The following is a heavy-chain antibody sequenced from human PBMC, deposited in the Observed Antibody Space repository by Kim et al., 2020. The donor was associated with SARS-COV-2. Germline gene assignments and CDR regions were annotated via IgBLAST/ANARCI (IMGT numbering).Heavy chain of an antibody. CDR2: SST. V-gene: IGHV3-74*01. CDR3: ARDGNGLGV. J-gene: IGHJ6*02. Sequence: SSTTYADSVKGRFTISRDNAKNTLFLKMNSLRAEDAAVYYCARDGNGLGVWGPGTTVTVSS.